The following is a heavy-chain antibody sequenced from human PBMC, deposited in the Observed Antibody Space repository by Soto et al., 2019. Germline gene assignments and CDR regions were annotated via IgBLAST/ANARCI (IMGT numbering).Heavy chain of an antibody. J-gene: IGHJ4*02. CDR2: VYYDGST. V-gene: IGHV4-39*01. CDR1: GGSINSNNYY. Sequence: PSETLSLTCTVSGGSINSNNYYWAWIRQPPGKGLAWLASVYYDGSTYYNPSLKSRVSISVDTSKNQFSLKLSSVTAADTAVYYCARVSPPVDYWGQGTLVTVSS. CDR3: ARVSPPVDY.